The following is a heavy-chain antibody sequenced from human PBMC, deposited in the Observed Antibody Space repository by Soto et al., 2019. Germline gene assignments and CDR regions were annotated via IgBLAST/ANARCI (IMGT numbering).Heavy chain of an antibody. Sequence: PSDTLSLTCTVSGDSIYGYYWSWIRQPPGKGLEWLGYIYSSGSTNYNPSLESRVTMSVDTSKNQVYLKVRSVTAADTAVYYCARTLDYYASRTYSIFFDFWGQGSLVTVSS. V-gene: IGHV4-59*01. CDR1: GDSIYGYY. J-gene: IGHJ4*02. CDR3: ARTLDYYASRTYSIFFDF. D-gene: IGHD3-10*01. CDR2: IYSSGST.